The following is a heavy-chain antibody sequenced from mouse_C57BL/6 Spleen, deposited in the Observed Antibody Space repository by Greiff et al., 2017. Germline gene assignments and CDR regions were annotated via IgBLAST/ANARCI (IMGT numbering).Heavy chain of an antibody. Sequence: EVKLVESGGDLVKPGGSLKLSCAASGFTFSSYGMSWVRQTPDKRLEWVATISSGGSYTYYPDSVKGRFTISRDSAKNTLYLQMSSLKSEDTAVFYCARQGWYYFDVWGQGTTLTVSS. D-gene: IGHD1-1*02. CDR3: ARQGWYYFDV. J-gene: IGHJ2*01. CDR1: GFTFSSYG. V-gene: IGHV5-6*01. CDR2: ISSGGSYT.